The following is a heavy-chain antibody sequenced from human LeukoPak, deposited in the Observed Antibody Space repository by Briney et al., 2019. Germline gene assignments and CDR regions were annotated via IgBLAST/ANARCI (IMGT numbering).Heavy chain of an antibody. CDR1: GFTFSDYY. Sequence: GGSLRLSCAASGFTFSDYYMFWIRQAPGKGLEWVSYISSSGSTKYYADSVKGRFTNSRDNAKNSLYLQMNSLRAEDTAVYYCAKKYNTGLDPWGQGTLVTVSS. CDR2: ISSSGSTK. V-gene: IGHV3-11*01. CDR3: AKKYNTGLDP. D-gene: IGHD1-14*01. J-gene: IGHJ5*02.